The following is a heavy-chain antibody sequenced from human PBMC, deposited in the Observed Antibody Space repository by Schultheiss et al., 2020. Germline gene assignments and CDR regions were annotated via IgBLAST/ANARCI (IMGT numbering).Heavy chain of an antibody. CDR1: GGSFSGYY. CDR2: INHSGST. V-gene: IGHV4-34*01. J-gene: IGHJ4*02. D-gene: IGHD6-13*01. Sequence: SETLSLTCALYGGSFSGYYWSWIRQPPGRGLEWIGEINHSGSTNYNPSLKSRVTISVDTSKNQFSLKLTSVTAADTAVYYCARGPHPSSSWTLDYWGQGTQVTVSS. CDR3: ARGPHPSSSWTLDY.